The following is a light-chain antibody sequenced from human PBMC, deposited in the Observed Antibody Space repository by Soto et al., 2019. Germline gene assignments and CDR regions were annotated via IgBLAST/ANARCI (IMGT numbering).Light chain of an antibody. CDR2: EVS. J-gene: IGLJ1*01. CDR1: SSDIGGFHY. V-gene: IGLV2-14*01. Sequence: QSALTQPGAVSGSPGQSITIACTGSSSDIGGFHYVSWYQQYPGKAPKLIIFEVSNRPSGVSHRFSGSKSGNTASLTISELQTEDEADYYCSSYKKFDTQVFGTGTKV. CDR3: SSYKKFDTQV.